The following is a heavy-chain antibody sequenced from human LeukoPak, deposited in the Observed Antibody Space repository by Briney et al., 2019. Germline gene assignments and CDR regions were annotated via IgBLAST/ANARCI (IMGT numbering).Heavy chain of an antibody. D-gene: IGHD3-10*01. V-gene: IGHV3-21*01. CDR2: ISGSSDYI. Sequence: GGSLRLSCAASGFTFSIYWMSWVRQAPGKGLEWVSSISGSSDYIYSANSVKGRFTISRDNAKNSLYLQMTSLRAEDTAVYFCVRDLVRGVHPVFYFDLWGRGTLVTVSS. J-gene: IGHJ2*01. CDR1: GFTFSIYW. CDR3: VRDLVRGVHPVFYFDL.